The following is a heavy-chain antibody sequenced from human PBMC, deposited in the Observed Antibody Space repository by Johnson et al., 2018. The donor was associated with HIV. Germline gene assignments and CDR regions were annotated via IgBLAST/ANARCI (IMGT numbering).Heavy chain of an antibody. CDR3: ARGIVGGNYAQRDAFDI. Sequence: VHLVESGGGVVRPAGSLRLSCAASGFTFSTYGMHWVRQAPGKGLEWVAVTWYDGSNQYYADSVKGRFSISRDNSKNTLYLQMNSLRVDDTSVYYCARGIVGGNYAQRDAFDIWGQGTMVTVSS. CDR1: GFTFSTYG. V-gene: IGHV3-33*01. CDR2: TWYDGSNQ. J-gene: IGHJ3*02. D-gene: IGHD4-23*01.